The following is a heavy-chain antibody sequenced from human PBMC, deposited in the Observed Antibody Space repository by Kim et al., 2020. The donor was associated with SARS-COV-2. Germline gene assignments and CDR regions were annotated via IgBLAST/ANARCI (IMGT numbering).Heavy chain of an antibody. D-gene: IGHD6-13*01. CDR3: ASLAAGYGLDV. J-gene: IGHJ6*02. Sequence: HANPSLKSRVTISVDPSKNQFSRNLNPVTAADTAVYYCASLAAGYGLDVWGQGTTVTVSS. V-gene: IGHV4-59*01.